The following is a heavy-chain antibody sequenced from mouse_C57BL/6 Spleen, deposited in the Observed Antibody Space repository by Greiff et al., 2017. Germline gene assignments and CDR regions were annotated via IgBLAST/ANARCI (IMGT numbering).Heavy chain of an antibody. Sequence: QVQLQQPGAELVKPGASVKLSCKASGYTFTSYWMHWVKQRPGRGLEWIGMIHPNSGSTNYNEKFKSKATLTVDKSSSTAYMQLSSLTSEDSAVYYCAKTGDYYGSSYWYFDVWGTGTTVTVSS. CDR3: AKTGDYYGSSYWYFDV. J-gene: IGHJ1*03. CDR2: IHPNSGST. D-gene: IGHD1-1*01. V-gene: IGHV1-64*01. CDR1: GYTFTSYW.